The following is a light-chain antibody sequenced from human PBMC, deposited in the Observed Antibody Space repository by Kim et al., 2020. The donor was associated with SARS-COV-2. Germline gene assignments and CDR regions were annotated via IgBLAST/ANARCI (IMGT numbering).Light chain of an antibody. Sequence: QSVLTQPASVSGSPGQSITVSCSGTSSDVGRYNYVSWYQQHPGKVPKLLIYEVNKRPSGASDRFSGSKSGNTASLTISGRQAEDEADYYCTSYTRSDTWLFGGGTQLTVL. V-gene: IGLV2-14*01. CDR3: TSYTRSDTWL. CDR2: EVN. CDR1: SSDVGRYNY. J-gene: IGLJ3*02.